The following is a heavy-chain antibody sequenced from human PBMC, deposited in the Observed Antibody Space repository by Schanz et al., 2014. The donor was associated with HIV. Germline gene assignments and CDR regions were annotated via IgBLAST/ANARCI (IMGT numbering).Heavy chain of an antibody. D-gene: IGHD6-19*01. V-gene: IGHV3-21*04. CDR1: GFTFSSYS. Sequence: EVQLLESGGGLVKPGGSLRLSCAASGFTFSSYSMNWVRQAPGKGLEWVSSISYTGTYMYYADSVKGRFTISRDNAKNSRYLQMNSLRAEDTALYYCSKATSGSRGWYTGSDWGQGTLVTVSS. J-gene: IGHJ4*02. CDR3: SKATSGSRGWYTGSD. CDR2: ISYTGTYM.